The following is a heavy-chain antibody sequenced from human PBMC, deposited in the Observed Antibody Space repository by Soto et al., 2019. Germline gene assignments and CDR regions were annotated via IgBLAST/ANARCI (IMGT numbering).Heavy chain of an antibody. J-gene: IGHJ4*02. CDR3: ATVIGGDHPDFDY. Sequence: ASVKVSCKASGYTFTSYAMHWVRQAPGQRLEWMGWINAGNGNTKYSQKFQGRVTMTEDTSTDTAYMELSSLRSEDTAVYYCATVIGGDHPDFDYWGQGTLVTVSS. V-gene: IGHV1-3*01. D-gene: IGHD2-21*02. CDR1: GYTFTSYA. CDR2: INAGNGNT.